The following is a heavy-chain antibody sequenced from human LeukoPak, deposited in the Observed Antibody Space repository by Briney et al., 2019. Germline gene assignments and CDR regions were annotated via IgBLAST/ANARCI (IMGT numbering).Heavy chain of an antibody. CDR1: GFTFSSYA. D-gene: IGHD4-23*01. CDR3: ARDPPPTVVTPAGHY. Sequence: GGSLRLSCAASGFTFSSYAMHWVRQAPGKGLEWVAVISYDGSNKYYADSVKGRFTISRDNSKNTLYLQMNSLRAEDTAVYYCARDPPPTVVTPAGHYWGQGTLVTVSS. V-gene: IGHV3-30-3*01. CDR2: ISYDGSNK. J-gene: IGHJ4*02.